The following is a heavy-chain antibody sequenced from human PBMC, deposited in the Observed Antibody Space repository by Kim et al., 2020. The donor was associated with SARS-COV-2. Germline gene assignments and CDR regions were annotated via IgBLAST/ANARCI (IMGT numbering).Heavy chain of an antibody. V-gene: IGHV3-23*01. CDR3: AKDHESSGWPTFDY. D-gene: IGHD6-19*01. J-gene: IGHJ4*02. Sequence: YADSVKGRFTVSRDNAKNTLYRQMDNLRVENTALYYCAKDHESSGWPTFDYWGQGTQVTVSS.